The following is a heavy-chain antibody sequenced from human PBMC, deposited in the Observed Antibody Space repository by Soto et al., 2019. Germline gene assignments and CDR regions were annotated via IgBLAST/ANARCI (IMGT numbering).Heavy chain of an antibody. J-gene: IGHJ6*02. CDR1: GFTFTSSA. CDR3: AATDPTWIQLWLESYYYYGMDV. Sequence: SVKVSCKASGFTFTSSAVQWVRQARGQRLEWIGWIVVGSGNTNYAQKFQERVTITRDMSTSTAYMELSSLRSEDTAVYYCAATDPTWIQLWLESYYYYGMDVWG. V-gene: IGHV1-58*01. D-gene: IGHD5-18*01. CDR2: IVVGSGNT.